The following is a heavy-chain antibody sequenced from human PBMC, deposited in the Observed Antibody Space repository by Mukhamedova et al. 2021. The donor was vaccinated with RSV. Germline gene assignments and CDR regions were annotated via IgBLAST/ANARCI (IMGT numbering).Heavy chain of an antibody. V-gene: IGHV3-23*01. J-gene: IGHJ4*02. D-gene: IGHD6-19*01. CDR3: AKEPSGWSGPFDY. Sequence: YYADSVKGRFTISRDNSKNTLYLQMNSLRAEDTAVHYSAKEPSGWSGPFDYWGQGNLVTVSS.